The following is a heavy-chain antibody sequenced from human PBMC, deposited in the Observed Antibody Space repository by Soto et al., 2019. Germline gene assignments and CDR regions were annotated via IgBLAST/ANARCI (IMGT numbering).Heavy chain of an antibody. CDR3: ARDYYDSSGYWLDAFDI. Sequence: ASVKVSCKASGYTFTSYGISWVRQAPGQGLEWMGWISAYNGNTNYAQKLQGRVTMTTDTSTSTAYMELRSLRSDDTAAYYCARDYYDSSGYWLDAFDIWGQGTMVTVSS. CDR2: ISAYNGNT. CDR1: GYTFTSYG. V-gene: IGHV1-18*04. J-gene: IGHJ3*02. D-gene: IGHD3-22*01.